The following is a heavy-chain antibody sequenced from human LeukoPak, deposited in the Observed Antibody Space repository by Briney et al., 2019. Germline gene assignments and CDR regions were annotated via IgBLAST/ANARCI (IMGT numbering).Heavy chain of an antibody. CDR2: ISSSGSTI. CDR3: ARDGLQWLVLIEEDAFDI. D-gene: IGHD6-19*01. J-gene: IGHJ3*02. Sequence: GGSLRLSCAASGFTFSDYYMSWIRQAPGKGLEWVSYISSSGSTIYYADSVKGRFTISRDNAKNSLYLQMNSLRAEDTAVYYCARDGLQWLVLIEEDAFDIWGQGTMVTVSS. CDR1: GFTFSDYY. V-gene: IGHV3-11*01.